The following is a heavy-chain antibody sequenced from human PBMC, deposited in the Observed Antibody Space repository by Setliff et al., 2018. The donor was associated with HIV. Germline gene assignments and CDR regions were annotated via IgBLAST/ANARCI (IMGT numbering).Heavy chain of an antibody. J-gene: IGHJ4*02. CDR2: IYYSGNP. Sequence: SETLSLTCAVYGGSLSGYYWSWIRQHPGKGLEWIGYIYYSGNPFYNPSLRSRVTISLDTSKSQFSLKLSSVTAADTAVYYCARLVPPYYTVMARDYWGQGTLVTVSS. CDR1: GGSLSGYY. V-gene: IGHV4-34*01. CDR3: ARLVPPYYTVMARDY. D-gene: IGHD5-18*01.